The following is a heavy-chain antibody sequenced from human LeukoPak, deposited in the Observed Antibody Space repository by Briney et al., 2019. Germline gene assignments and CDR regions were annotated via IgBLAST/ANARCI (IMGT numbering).Heavy chain of an antibody. CDR3: AKDRAYYDSSGLFDY. Sequence: VGSLRLSCAASGFTFSSYDMSWVRQAPGKGLEWVSDISGSGGRTHYADSVKGRFTISRDNSKNTLYLQMNSLRAEDTAVYYCAKDRAYYDSSGLFDYWGQGTLVTVSS. CDR2: ISGSGGRT. J-gene: IGHJ4*02. D-gene: IGHD3-22*01. CDR1: GFTFSSYD. V-gene: IGHV3-23*01.